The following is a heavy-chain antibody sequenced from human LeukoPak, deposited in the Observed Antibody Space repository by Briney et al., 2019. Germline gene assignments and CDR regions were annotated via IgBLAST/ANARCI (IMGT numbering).Heavy chain of an antibody. Sequence: PGGSLRLSCAASGFTFSSYEMNWVRQPPGKGLEWVAFIRNVGNDKYYADSVKGRFFISRDNSKNTLSLQMNSLRVEDTAVYYCARDWEPYGDHRQSYFDYWGQGTLVTVSS. CDR2: IRNVGNDK. J-gene: IGHJ4*02. CDR3: ARDWEPYGDHRQSYFDY. V-gene: IGHV3-30*02. CDR1: GFTFSSYE. D-gene: IGHD4-17*01.